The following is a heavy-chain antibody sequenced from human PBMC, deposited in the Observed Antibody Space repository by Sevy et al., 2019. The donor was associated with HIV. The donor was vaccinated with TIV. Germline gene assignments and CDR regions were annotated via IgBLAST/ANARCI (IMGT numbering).Heavy chain of an antibody. J-gene: IGHJ6*02. CDR2: IFYSGST. D-gene: IGHD2-15*01. V-gene: IGHV4-31*03. CDR1: GGSISSGGYY. CDR3: AREGIGYCSGGRCYSTCCFGMDF. Sequence: SETLSLTCTVPGGSISSGGYYWSWIRQHPGKGLECIGYIFYSGSTSYNPSLTSRGTISVDTSTNQSSLTLCSVTAAYTGVKYCAREGIGYCSGGRCYSTCCFGMDFWVQGTTVTVSS.